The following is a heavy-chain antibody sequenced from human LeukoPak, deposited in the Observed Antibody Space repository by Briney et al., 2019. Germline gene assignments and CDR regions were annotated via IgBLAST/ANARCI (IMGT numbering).Heavy chain of an antibody. J-gene: IGHJ3*02. CDR1: GGTFSSYA. V-gene: IGHV1-69*05. CDR2: IIPIFGTA. CDR3: ARVPGSYYLNDAFDI. D-gene: IGHD1-26*01. Sequence: GSSVKVSCKASGGTFSSYAISWVRQAPGQGLEWMGGIIPIFGTANYAQKFQGRVTITTDESTSTAYMELSSLRSEDTAVYYCARVPGSYYLNDAFDIWGQGTMVTVSS.